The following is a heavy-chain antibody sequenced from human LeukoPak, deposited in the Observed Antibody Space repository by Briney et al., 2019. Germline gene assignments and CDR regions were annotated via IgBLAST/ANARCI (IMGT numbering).Heavy chain of an antibody. V-gene: IGHV3-72*01. D-gene: IGHD1-26*01. CDR1: GFTFSSYA. J-gene: IGHJ4*02. CDR3: TRTMGGGYSPFDY. Sequence: PGGSLRLSCAASGFTFSSYAMSWVRQAPGKGLEWVGRARNKVNSYSTEYAASVKGRFTISRDDSENSLWLQMNSLKTEDTAVYYCTRTMGGGYSPFDYWGQGTLVTVSS. CDR2: ARNKVNSYST.